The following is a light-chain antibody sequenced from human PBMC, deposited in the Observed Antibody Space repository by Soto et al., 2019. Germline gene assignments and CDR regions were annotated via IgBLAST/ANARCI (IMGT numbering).Light chain of an antibody. V-gene: IGKV3-11*01. J-gene: IGKJ1*01. CDR2: NAS. Sequence: EIVLTQSPATLSLSPGEWATLSCRASQRVSKYLAWYQQKPGQAPRLLIYNASNRATGIPVRFSGSGSGTDFTLTISSLQPEDFATYYCQHYNSYSEAFGQGTKVDIK. CDR3: QHYNSYSEA. CDR1: QRVSKY.